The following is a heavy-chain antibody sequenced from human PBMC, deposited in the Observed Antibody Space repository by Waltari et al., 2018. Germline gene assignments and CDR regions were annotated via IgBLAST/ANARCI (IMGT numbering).Heavy chain of an antibody. CDR2: IIPILGIA. CDR3: ARVGSIAAAGPSGMDV. J-gene: IGHJ6*02. Sequence: QVQLVQSGAEVKKPGSSVKVSCKASGGTFSSCTISWVRQAPGQGLEWMGRIIPILGIANYAQKFQGRVTITADKSTSTAYMELSSLRSEDTAVYYCARVGSIAAAGPSGMDVWGQGTTVTVSS. V-gene: IGHV1-69*02. D-gene: IGHD6-13*01. CDR1: GGTFSSCT.